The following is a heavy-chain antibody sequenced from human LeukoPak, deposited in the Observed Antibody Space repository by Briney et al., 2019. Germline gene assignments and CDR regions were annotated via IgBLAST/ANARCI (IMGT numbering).Heavy chain of an antibody. J-gene: IGHJ5*02. CDR3: ARVNTQGVPSP. Sequence: SETLSLTCTVSGGSISSSDYYWGWIRQPPGKGLEWIASIYYSGTTHYNPSHQSRVTMSEDTSKNQFSLKLRSVTAADTAVYYCARVNTQGVPSPWGQGILVTVSS. V-gene: IGHV4-39*01. D-gene: IGHD2-15*01. CDR1: GGSISSSDYY. CDR2: IYYSGTT.